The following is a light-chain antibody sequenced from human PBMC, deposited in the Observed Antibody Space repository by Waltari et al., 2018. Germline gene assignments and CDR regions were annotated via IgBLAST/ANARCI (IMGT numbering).Light chain of an antibody. V-gene: IGKV3-11*01. Sequence: EIVLTQSPGTLSLSPGDRATLSCRASQNVNSFLDWSQQKRGQAPRLLIYDASKRATGIPDRISGSGSGTDFTLTISSLEPEDFAIYYCQQRGNLPETFGRGTRVEMK. CDR1: QNVNSF. CDR3: QQRGNLPET. J-gene: IGKJ2*01. CDR2: DAS.